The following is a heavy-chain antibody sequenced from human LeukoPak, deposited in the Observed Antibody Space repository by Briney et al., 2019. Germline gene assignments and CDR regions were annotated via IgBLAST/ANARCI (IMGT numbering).Heavy chain of an antibody. CDR1: GFTVSSNY. Sequence: PGGSLRLSCAASGFTVSSNYMSWVRQAPGKGLEWVSVIYSGGSTYYADSVKGRFTISRDSSKNTLYLQMNSLRAEDTAVYYCARDFDYGAFDIWGQGTMVTVSS. D-gene: IGHD4-17*01. CDR3: ARDFDYGAFDI. CDR2: IYSGGST. J-gene: IGHJ3*02. V-gene: IGHV3-66*01.